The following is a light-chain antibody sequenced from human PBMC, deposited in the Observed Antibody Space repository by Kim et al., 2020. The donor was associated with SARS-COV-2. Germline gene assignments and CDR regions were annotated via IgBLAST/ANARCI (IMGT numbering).Light chain of an antibody. J-gene: IGLJ7*01. CDR2: EVN. V-gene: IGLV2-23*02. Sequence: GQSITIFCTGTSSDLRTYTVVIWYQQRPSKVPKLLIYEVNKRPPRLSTRFSGSQTGYTASLTISGLQTDDEADYYCASYSSSSYIVVGGGTQLTVL. CDR1: SSDLRTYTV. CDR3: ASYSSSSYIV.